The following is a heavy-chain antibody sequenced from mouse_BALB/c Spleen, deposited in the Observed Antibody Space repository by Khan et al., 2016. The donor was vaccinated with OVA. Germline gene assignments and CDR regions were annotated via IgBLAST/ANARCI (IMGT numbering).Heavy chain of an antibody. D-gene: IGHD1-1*01. J-gene: IGHJ2*01. V-gene: IGHV3-2*02. Sequence: EVQLQESGPGLVKPSQSLSLTCTVTGYSITSDYAWNWIRQFPGNKLEWMGYISYSGRTSYNPSLTSRISITRDTSKNQFFLQLNSVTTEDTATYFAARSVTITTVVATDFDYWGQGTTLTVSS. CDR3: ARSVTITTVVATDFDY. CDR2: ISYSGRT. CDR1: GYSITSDYA.